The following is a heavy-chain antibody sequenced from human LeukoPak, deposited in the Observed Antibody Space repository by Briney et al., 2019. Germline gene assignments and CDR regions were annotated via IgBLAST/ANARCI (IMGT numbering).Heavy chain of an antibody. CDR3: ARGRIAQRDDAFDI. V-gene: IGHV1-46*01. J-gene: IGHJ3*02. CDR2: INPSGGST. Sequence: VASVKVSCKVSGYTLTELSMHWVRQAPGQGLEWMGIINPSGGSTSYAQKFQGRVTMTRDTSTSTVYMELSSLRSEDTAVYYCARGRIAQRDDAFDIWGQGTMVTVSS. CDR1: GYTLTELS. D-gene: IGHD6-13*01.